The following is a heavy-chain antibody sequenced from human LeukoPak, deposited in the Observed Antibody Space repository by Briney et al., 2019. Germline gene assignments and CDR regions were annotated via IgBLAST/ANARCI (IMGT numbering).Heavy chain of an antibody. J-gene: IGHJ4*02. D-gene: IGHD1-26*01. CDR3: ARYHRYYPADY. CDR2: IIPIFGTA. CDR1: GGTFSSYA. V-gene: IGHV1-69*06. Sequence: SVKVSCKASGGTFSSYAISWVRQAPGQGLEWMGGIIPIFGTANYAQKFQGRVTITADKSTSTAYMELSSLRSEDTAVYCCARYHRYYPADYWGQGTLVTVSS.